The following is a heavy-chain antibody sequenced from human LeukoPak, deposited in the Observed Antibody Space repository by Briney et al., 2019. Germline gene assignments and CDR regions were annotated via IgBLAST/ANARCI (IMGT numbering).Heavy chain of an antibody. CDR1: GGSISGYY. J-gene: IGHJ3*02. CDR3: ARRSAFLNALDI. CDR2: IYSSGST. V-gene: IGHV4-59*01. Sequence: PSETLSLTCTASGGSISGYYWSWIRQPPGKGLECIGYIYSSGSTNYNPSLKSRVTISVDTSKKQFSLKLSSVTAADTAVYYCARRSAFLNALDIWGQGTMVTVSS.